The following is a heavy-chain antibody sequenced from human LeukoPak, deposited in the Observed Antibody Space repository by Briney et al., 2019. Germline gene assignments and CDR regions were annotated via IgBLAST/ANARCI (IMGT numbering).Heavy chain of an antibody. Sequence: GGSLRLSCASSEFMFSDYWMSWVRQAPGKGPEWVASINKDGSEEYYADSVKGRFTVSRDDAKNSLFLQMNNLRVEDTAIYYCATYDNWVAGDVWGQGTTVSVSS. CDR3: ATYDNWVAGDV. D-gene: IGHD1-1*01. V-gene: IGHV3-7*01. CDR1: EFMFSDYW. CDR2: INKDGSEE. J-gene: IGHJ6*02.